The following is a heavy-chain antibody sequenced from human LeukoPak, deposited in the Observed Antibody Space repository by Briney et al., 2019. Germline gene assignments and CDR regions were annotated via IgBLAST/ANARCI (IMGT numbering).Heavy chain of an antibody. J-gene: IGHJ4*02. CDR1: GGSISSGGYY. CDR3: ARHSGSYDPDY. V-gene: IGHV4-31*03. CDR2: IYYSGST. Sequence: SETLSLTCTVPGGSISSGGYYWSWIRQHPGKGLEWIGYIYYSGSTYYNPSLKSRVTISVDTSKNQFSPKLSSVTAADTAVYYCARHSGSYDPDYWGQGTLVTVSS. D-gene: IGHD1-26*01.